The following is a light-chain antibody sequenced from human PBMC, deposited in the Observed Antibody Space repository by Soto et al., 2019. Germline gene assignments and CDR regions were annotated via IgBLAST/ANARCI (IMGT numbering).Light chain of an antibody. J-gene: IGKJ4*01. CDR3: QQLSTYPST. CDR1: HDIGNS. V-gene: IGKV1-9*01. Sequence: DIQMTQSPPSLSASVGDRVTITCQASHDIGNSLNWYQDKPGEAPKLLIFAASTLQSGVPSRFSGSGSGTDFTLTISSLQAEDFATYYCQQLSTYPSTFGGGTKVDIK. CDR2: AAS.